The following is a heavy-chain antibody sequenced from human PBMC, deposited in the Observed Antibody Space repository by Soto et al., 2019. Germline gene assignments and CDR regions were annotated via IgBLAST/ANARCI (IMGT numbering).Heavy chain of an antibody. V-gene: IGHV4-61*01. Sequence: SEARSHTCTVSGGSVSSGSYYWSWIRQPPGKGLEWIGYIYYSGSTNYNPSLKSRVTISVDTSKNQFSLKLSSVTAADTAVYYCARDGAGYSYGYSWFDPWGQGTLVTVS. CDR2: IYYSGST. CDR1: GGSVSSGSYY. CDR3: ARDGAGYSYGYSWFDP. J-gene: IGHJ5*02. D-gene: IGHD5-18*01.